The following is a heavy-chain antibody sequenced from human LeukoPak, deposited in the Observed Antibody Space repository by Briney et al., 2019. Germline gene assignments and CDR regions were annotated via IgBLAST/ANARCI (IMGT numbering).Heavy chain of an antibody. CDR1: GGTFSSYA. Sequence: SCKASGGTFSSYAMSWVRQAPGKGLEWVSAISGSGGSTYYADSVKGRFTISRDNSKNTLYLQMNSLRAEDTAVYYCAKEGCSGGSCYAHYYYYGMDVWGQGTTVTVSS. V-gene: IGHV3-23*01. D-gene: IGHD2-15*01. CDR3: AKEGCSGGSCYAHYYYYGMDV. CDR2: ISGSGGST. J-gene: IGHJ6*02.